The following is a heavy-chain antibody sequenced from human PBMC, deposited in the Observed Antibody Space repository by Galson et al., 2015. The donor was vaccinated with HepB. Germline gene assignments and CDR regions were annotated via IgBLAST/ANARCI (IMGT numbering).Heavy chain of an antibody. D-gene: IGHD6-13*01. CDR2: NSTDKGDT. Sequence: SVKVSCKASGYSFTTYCTYGVRWAPQAPGQRLEWMGRNSTDKGDTKYLKRFQSRVTITRATSATTAYMKLSSLASEDTAVYLCARAVPSGTPCIPHCVPVTLVIASS. CDR1: GYSFTTYC. V-gene: IGHV1-3*04. CDR3: ARAVPSGTPCIPH. J-gene: IGHJ4*02.